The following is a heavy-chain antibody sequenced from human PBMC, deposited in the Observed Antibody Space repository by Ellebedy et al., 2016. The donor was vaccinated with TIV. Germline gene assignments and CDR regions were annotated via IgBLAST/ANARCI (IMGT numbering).Heavy chain of an antibody. CDR3: ATENRAPNSSSPTNYYYYMDV. CDR1: GGTFSSYA. Sequence: SVKVSXXASGGTFSSYAISWVRQAPGQGLEWMGGIIPIFGTANYAQKFQGRVTITADESTSTAYMELSSLRSEDTAVYYCATENRAPNSSSPTNYYYYMDVWGKGTTVTVSS. J-gene: IGHJ6*03. CDR2: IIPIFGTA. V-gene: IGHV1-69*13. D-gene: IGHD6-6*01.